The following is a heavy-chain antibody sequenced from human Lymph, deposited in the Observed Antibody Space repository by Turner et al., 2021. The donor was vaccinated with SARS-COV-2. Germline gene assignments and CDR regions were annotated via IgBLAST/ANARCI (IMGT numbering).Heavy chain of an antibody. Sequence: QLQLQESGPGPVKPSETLSLTCTVSGGSISSSRYYWGWIRQPPGKGLEWIGSMYYSGSTYYNPSLKSRVTISVDTSKNQFSLKLSSVTAADTALYYCARRRQWLVHWYFDLWGRGTLVTVSS. J-gene: IGHJ2*01. CDR3: ARRRQWLVHWYFDL. CDR2: MYYSGST. D-gene: IGHD6-19*01. V-gene: IGHV4-39*01. CDR1: GGSISSSRYY.